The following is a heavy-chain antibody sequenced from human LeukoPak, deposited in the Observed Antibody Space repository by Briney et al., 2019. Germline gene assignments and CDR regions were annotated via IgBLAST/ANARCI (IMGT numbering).Heavy chain of an antibody. V-gene: IGHV4-59*02. CDR3: ARVGSYYIFQSWFDP. J-gene: IGHJ5*02. Sequence: SETLSLTCTVSGGSVSSYYWSWIRQPPGKGLEWIGYIYYSGSTYYNPSLKSRVTISVDTSKNQFSLKLSSVTAADTAVYYCARVGSYYIFQSWFDPWGQGTLVTVSS. CDR1: GGSVSSYY. D-gene: IGHD3-9*01. CDR2: IYYSGST.